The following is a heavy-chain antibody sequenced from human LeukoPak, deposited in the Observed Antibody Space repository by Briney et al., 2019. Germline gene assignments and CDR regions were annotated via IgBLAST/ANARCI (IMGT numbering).Heavy chain of an antibody. CDR3: ARAHYSGSFGY. CDR1: GFIFDDYG. CDR2: INWNGGST. J-gene: IGHJ4*02. V-gene: IGHV3-20*04. D-gene: IGHD1-26*01. Sequence: AGGSLRLXCAASGFIFDDYGMSWVRQAPGKALEWVSGINWNGGSTGYADSVKGRFTISRDNAKNSLYLQMNSLRAEDTALYYCARAHYSGSFGYWGQGTLVTVSS.